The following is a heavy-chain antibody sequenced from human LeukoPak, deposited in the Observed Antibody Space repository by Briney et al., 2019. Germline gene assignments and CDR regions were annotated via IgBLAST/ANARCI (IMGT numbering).Heavy chain of an antibody. CDR2: INGDGSST. CDR3: ARDLGYQMVDP. J-gene: IGHJ5*02. V-gene: IGHV3-74*01. CDR1: GFTFSSYS. D-gene: IGHD5-12*01. Sequence: GALRLSCAASGFTFSSYSMNWVRQAPGKGLVWVSRINGDGSSTDYADSVKGRFTISRDNAKNTLYLQMNSLTAEDTAVYYCARDLGYQMVDPWGQGTLVTVSS.